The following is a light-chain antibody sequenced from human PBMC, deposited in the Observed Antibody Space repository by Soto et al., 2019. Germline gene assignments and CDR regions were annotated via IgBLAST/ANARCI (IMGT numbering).Light chain of an antibody. CDR2: GAS. V-gene: IGKV3-15*01. CDR1: QSVGTN. J-gene: IGKJ1*01. CDR3: QQHNDWPWT. Sequence: EIVMTQSPATLSVSPGERATLSCRASQSVGTNLAWYQQKPGQAPRLLMYGASTRAAGIPAGFSGSGSGTEFTLTITSLQSEDSAVYFCQQHNDWPWTFGQGNKVEIK.